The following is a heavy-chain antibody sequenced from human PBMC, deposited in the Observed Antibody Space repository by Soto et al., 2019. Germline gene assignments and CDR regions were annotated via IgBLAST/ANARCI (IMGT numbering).Heavy chain of an antibody. Sequence: QVQLVQSGAEVRKPGSSVTVSCKASGGTFSRHSISWVRQAPGQGLEWMGGIIPIFGTATHAQKFQGRVTIIEDESTSTDYMELSRLRSEDTDIYYCVRVWGCDTSDYSYPFWGQG. CDR1: GGTFSRHS. CDR2: IIPIFGTA. D-gene: IGHD3-22*01. V-gene: IGHV1-69*01. J-gene: IGHJ4*02. CDR3: VRVWGCDTSDYSYPF.